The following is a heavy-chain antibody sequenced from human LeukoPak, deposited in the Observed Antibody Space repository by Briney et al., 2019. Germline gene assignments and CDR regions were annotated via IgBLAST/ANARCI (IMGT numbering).Heavy chain of an antibody. J-gene: IGHJ4*02. CDR3: AKGHSSGWYGYFDY. CDR2: ISSTSSYI. Sequence: PGGSLRLSCAGSGFAFSSYSMNWVRQAPGKGLEWVASISSTSSYIYYADSVEGRFTISRDNPKSSLYLQMNSLRADDTAVYYCAKGHSSGWYGYFDYWGQGTLVTVSS. D-gene: IGHD6-19*01. CDR1: GFAFSSYS. V-gene: IGHV3-21*01.